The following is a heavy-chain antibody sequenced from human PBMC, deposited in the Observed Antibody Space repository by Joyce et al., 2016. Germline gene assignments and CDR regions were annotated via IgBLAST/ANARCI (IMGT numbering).Heavy chain of an antibody. CDR1: GHNFTNYY. V-gene: IGHV1-46*01. D-gene: IGHD1-26*01. CDR3: ARTGIVGASQMAFNI. CDR2: INPPTGRA. Sequence: QVQLLQSGAEVKKAGASVKISCKATGHNFTNYYSHWVRQAPGQGLECMGIINPPTGRANYPPKCGGRVAMTRGTSPSRVYLEVSSLRSDDTAVYYCARTGIVGASQMAFNIWGPGTLVTVSS. J-gene: IGHJ3*02.